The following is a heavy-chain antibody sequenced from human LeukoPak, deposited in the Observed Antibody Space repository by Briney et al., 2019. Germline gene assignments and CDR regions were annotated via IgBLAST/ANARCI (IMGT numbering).Heavy chain of an antibody. J-gene: IGHJ6*03. CDR1: GDSISRYY. CDR2: IYNGGII. Sequence: PSETLSLTCTVSGDSISRYYWSWIRQPAGKGLEWIGRIYNGGIITYNPSLKSRVTMSIDTSNNQFSLRLRFVTAADTAVYYCARVTYGGYYMDVWGRGTTVTVSS. V-gene: IGHV4-4*07. D-gene: IGHD4-23*01. CDR3: ARVTYGGYYMDV.